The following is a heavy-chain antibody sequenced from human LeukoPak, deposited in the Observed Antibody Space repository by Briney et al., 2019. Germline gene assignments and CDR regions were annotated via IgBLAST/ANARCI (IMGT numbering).Heavy chain of an antibody. V-gene: IGHV4-59*10. Sequence: PSETLSLTCAVYGGSFSGYYWSWIRQPAGKGLEWIGRIYTSGSTNYNPSLKSRVTMSVDTSKNQFSLKLSSVTAADTAVYYCARVDYYYDSSHFDYWGQGTLVTVSS. CDR1: GGSFSGYY. D-gene: IGHD3-22*01. CDR2: IYTSGST. CDR3: ARVDYYYDSSHFDY. J-gene: IGHJ4*02.